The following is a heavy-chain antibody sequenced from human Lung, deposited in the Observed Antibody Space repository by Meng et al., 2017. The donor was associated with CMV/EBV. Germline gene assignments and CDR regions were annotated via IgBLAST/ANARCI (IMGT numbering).Heavy chain of an antibody. Sequence: GGSXRLXCAASGFTFSSYSMNWVRQAPGKGLEWVSSISSSSSYIYYADSVKGRFTISRDNAKNSLYLQMNSLRAEDTAVYYCARDSSSSYYNYYYYYGMDFXGQAXTVTVSS. D-gene: IGHD6-6*01. V-gene: IGHV3-21*01. CDR1: GFTFSSYS. CDR2: ISSSSSYI. CDR3: ARDSSSSYYNYYYYYGMDF. J-gene: IGHJ6*02.